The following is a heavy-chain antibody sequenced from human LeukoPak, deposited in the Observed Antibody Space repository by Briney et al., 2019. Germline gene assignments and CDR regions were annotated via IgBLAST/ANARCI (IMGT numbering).Heavy chain of an antibody. V-gene: IGHV3-23*01. CDR2: ISGSGGST. CDR3: VRGYSCGWFDP. J-gene: IGHJ5*02. CDR1: GFTFSSYA. D-gene: IGHD5-18*01. Sequence: GGSLRLSCAASGFTFSSYAMSWVRQAPGKGLEWVSAISGSGGSTYYADSVKGRFTISRDNSKNTLYLQMNSLRADDTAVYYCVRGYSCGWFDPWGQGTLVTVSS.